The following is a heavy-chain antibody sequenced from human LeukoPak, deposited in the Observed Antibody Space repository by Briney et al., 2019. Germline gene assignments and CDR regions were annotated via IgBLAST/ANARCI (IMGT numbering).Heavy chain of an antibody. CDR2: ISGSGGSS. J-gene: IGHJ4*02. CDR1: GFTFSSYA. Sequence: GGSLRLSCAASGFTFSSYAMSWVRQAPGKGLEWVSAISGSGGSSYYADSVKGRFTISRDNSKNTLYLQMNSLRAEDTAVYYCAKEKLYCSGGSCYPGYYFDYWGQGTLVTVSS. CDR3: AKEKLYCSGGSCYPGYYFDY. V-gene: IGHV3-23*01. D-gene: IGHD2-15*01.